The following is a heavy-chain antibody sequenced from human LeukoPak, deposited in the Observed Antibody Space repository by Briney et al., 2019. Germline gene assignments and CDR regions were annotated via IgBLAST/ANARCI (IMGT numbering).Heavy chain of an antibody. D-gene: IGHD5/OR15-5a*01. Sequence: SETLSLTCTLSGGSVSSYSWSWIRQPPGKGLEWIGYIHYSGTTNYNPSLKSRVAISVDRTKNQFSLKLSSVTATDTAVYYCGRHGGESIVSKVLHAFDIWGQGTMVTVSS. V-gene: IGHV4-59*08. CDR2: IHYSGTT. CDR3: GRHGGESIVSKVLHAFDI. CDR1: GGSVSSYS. J-gene: IGHJ3*02.